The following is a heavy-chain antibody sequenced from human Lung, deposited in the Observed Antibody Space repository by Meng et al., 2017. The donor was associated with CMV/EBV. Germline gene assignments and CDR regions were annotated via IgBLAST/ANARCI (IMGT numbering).Heavy chain of an antibody. CDR3: TRELQVYFYHNSGYYHPPGY. Sequence: GGSXRLXCTTSGFTFRDYSLGWVRQAPGKGLEWVGFIRSTPYGGTTEYAASVKGRFSISRDDSESIAYLQMNSLKTEDTAVYYCTRELQVYFYHNSGYYHPPGYXGQGXLVTVSS. D-gene: IGHD3-22*01. CDR1: GFTFRDYS. V-gene: IGHV3-49*04. J-gene: IGHJ4*02. CDR2: IRSTPYGGTT.